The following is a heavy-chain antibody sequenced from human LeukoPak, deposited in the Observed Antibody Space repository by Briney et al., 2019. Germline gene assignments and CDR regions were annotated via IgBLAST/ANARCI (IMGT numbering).Heavy chain of an antibody. CDR3: ARDKVVGATFFDY. J-gene: IGHJ4*02. CDR1: GFTFGDYA. Sequence: PGGSLRLSCTASGFTFGDYAMSWVRQAPGKGPEWVANIKQDATEIYYVDSVKGRFTISRDNAKNSLYLQMNSLREEDTAVYYCARDKVVGATFFDYWGQGTLVTVSS. CDR2: IKQDATEI. V-gene: IGHV3-7*01. D-gene: IGHD1-26*01.